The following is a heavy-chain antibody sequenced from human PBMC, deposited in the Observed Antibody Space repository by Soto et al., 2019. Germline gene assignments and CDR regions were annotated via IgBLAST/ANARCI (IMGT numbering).Heavy chain of an antibody. D-gene: IGHD6-6*01. J-gene: IGHJ4*02. CDR1: GFTFSSYA. Sequence: GGSLRLSCAASGFTFSSYAMSWVRQAPGKGLEWVSAISVSGGSTYYADSVKGRFTISSDNSKNTLYLQMNSLRAEDTAVYYCAKVWSIAARQRVYWGQGTLVTVSS. CDR3: AKVWSIAARQRVY. CDR2: ISVSGGST. V-gene: IGHV3-23*01.